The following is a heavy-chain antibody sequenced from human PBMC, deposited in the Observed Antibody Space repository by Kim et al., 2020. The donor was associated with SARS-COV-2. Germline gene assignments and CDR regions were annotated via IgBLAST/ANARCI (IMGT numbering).Heavy chain of an antibody. CDR2: IYSGGST. J-gene: IGHJ6*02. Sequence: GGSLRLSCAASGFTVSSNYMSWVRQAPGKGLEWVSVIYSGGSTYYADSAKGRFTISRDNSKNTLYLQMNSLRAEDTAVYYCARGPGVRGVTYYYYYGMDVWGQGTTVTVSS. CDR1: GFTVSSNY. CDR3: ARGPGVRGVTYYYYYGMDV. D-gene: IGHD3-10*01. V-gene: IGHV3-66*01.